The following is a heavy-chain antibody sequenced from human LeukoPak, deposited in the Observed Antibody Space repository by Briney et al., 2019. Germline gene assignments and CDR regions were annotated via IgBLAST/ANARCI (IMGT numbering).Heavy chain of an antibody. Sequence: GGSLRLSCAASGFTFSSYSMNWVRQAPGKGLEWVSSISSSSSYIYYADSVKGRFTISRDNAKNSLYLQMNSLRAEDTAVYYCARDLEARDYDYVWGSYRGRFDYWGQGTLVTVSS. J-gene: IGHJ4*02. CDR2: ISSSSSYI. CDR3: ARDLEARDYDYVWGSYRGRFDY. V-gene: IGHV3-21*01. CDR1: GFTFSSYS. D-gene: IGHD3-16*02.